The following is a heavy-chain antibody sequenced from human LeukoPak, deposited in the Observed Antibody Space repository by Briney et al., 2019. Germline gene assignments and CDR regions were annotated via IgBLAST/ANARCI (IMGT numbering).Heavy chain of an antibody. J-gene: IGHJ3*02. CDR3: ARSRTYSSYDGFDI. D-gene: IGHD3-10*01. CDR2: IYYSGST. V-gene: IGHV4-39*07. CDR1: GGSISSSSYY. Sequence: SETLSLTCTVSGGSISSSSYYWGWIRQPPGKGLEWIGSIYYSGSTYYNPSLKSRVTISVDTSKNQFSLKLSSVTAADTAVYFCARSRTYSSYDGFDIWGQGTMVTVSS.